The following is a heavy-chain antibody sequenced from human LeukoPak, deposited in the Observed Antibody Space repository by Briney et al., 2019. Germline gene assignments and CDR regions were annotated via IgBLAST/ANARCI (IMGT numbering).Heavy chain of an antibody. CDR2: VYYSGNA. CDR1: GGSIRTYY. CDR3: ARVGSGSFDY. D-gene: IGHD1-26*01. V-gene: IGHV4-59*01. J-gene: IGHJ4*02. Sequence: SETLSLTCTISGGSIRTYYWTWIRQPPGKGLEWIAYVYYSGNANYNPSLTSRVTISVDTFKNQFSLKLSSVTAADTAVYYCARVGSGSFDYWGQGTLAAVSS.